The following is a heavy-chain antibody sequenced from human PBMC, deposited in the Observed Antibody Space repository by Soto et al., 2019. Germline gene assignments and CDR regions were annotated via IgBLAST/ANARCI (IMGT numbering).Heavy chain of an antibody. J-gene: IGHJ6*02. Sequence: GESLKISCKGSGYSFTSYWIGWVRQMPGKGLEWMGIIYPGDSDTRYSPSFQGQVTISADKSISTAYLQWSSLKASDTAMYYCARHGWGVGMGTYHYSHGMDACGQGTTVTVSS. V-gene: IGHV5-51*01. CDR1: GYSFTSYW. D-gene: IGHD6-13*01. CDR2: IYPGDSDT. CDR3: ARHGWGVGMGTYHYSHGMDA.